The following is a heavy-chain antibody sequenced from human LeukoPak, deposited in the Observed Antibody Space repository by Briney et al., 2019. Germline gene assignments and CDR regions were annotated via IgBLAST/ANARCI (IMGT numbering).Heavy chain of an antibody. CDR3: AREVNRPTDADAFDI. V-gene: IGHV4-31*03. J-gene: IGHJ3*02. CDR1: GGSIISDNHF. Sequence: PSETLSLTCTVSGGSIISDNHFWSWIRQHPGKDLEWLGYIHHSGRAFYNPSLESRLTISLDTSKNQFSLKLNSVIGADTAVYYCAREVNRPTDADAFDIWGQGTMVTVSS. CDR2: IHHSGRA. D-gene: IGHD1-26*01.